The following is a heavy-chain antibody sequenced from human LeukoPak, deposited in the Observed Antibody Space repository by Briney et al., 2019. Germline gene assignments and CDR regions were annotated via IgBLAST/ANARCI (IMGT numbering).Heavy chain of an antibody. CDR2: INPNSGGT. D-gene: IGHD3-10*01. J-gene: IGHJ6*03. V-gene: IGHV1-2*02. CDR3: ARDEPQLSSLGYYYYMDV. Sequence: ASVKVSCKASGYTFTGYYMYWVRQAPGQGLEWMGWINPNSGGTNYAQKFQGRVTMTRDTSISTAYMELSRLRSDDTAVYYCARDEPQLSSLGYYYYMDVWGKGTTVTVSS. CDR1: GYTFTGYY.